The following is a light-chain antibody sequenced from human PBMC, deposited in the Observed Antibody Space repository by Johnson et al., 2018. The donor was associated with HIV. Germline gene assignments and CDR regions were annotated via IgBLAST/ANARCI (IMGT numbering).Light chain of an antibody. CDR1: SSNIGNNY. J-gene: IGLJ1*01. Sequence: QSVLTQPPSLSAAPGQKVTISCSGSSSNIGNNYVSWYQQLPGTAPKLLIYDNDKRPSGIPDRFSGSKSGTSATLAITGLQTGDEADYYCETWDSSLTGVFGTWTKVTVL. V-gene: IGLV1-51*01. CDR3: ETWDSSLTGV. CDR2: DND.